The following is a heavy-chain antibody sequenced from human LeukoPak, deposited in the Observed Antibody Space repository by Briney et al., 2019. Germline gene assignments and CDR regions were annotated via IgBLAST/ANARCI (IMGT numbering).Heavy chain of an antibody. Sequence: PSETLSLTCTVSGGSFSSYSWSWIRHPPGKGLEWIGYIYYSGSTNYNPSLKSRGTISVDTCKNQFCVRLSSVTAADTAVYYCARWQQLVSFDYWGQGTLVTVPS. CDR3: ARWQQLVSFDY. V-gene: IGHV4-59*12. J-gene: IGHJ4*02. CDR1: GGSFSSYS. CDR2: IYYSGST. D-gene: IGHD6-13*01.